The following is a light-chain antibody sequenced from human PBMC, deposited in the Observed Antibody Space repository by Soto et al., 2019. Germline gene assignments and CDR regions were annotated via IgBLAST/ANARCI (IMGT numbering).Light chain of an antibody. CDR3: GTWDNSLGSGV. V-gene: IGLV1-51*01. CDR1: TSNIGNNY. CDR2: DNN. Sequence: QSVLTQPPSVSAAPGQKVTISCSGSTSNIGNNYVSWYQQFPGTAPKLLIYDNNKRPSGIPDRFSASRSGTSATLGITGLQTGDAAHYYCGTWDNSLGSGVFGGGTKLTVL. J-gene: IGLJ2*01.